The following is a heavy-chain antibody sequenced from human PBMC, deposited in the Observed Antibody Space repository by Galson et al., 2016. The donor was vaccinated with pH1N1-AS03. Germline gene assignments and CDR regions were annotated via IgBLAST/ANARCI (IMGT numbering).Heavy chain of an antibody. D-gene: IGHD6-6*01. J-gene: IGHJ5*02. CDR1: GDSIDISPYY. Sequence: ETLSLTCTVSGDSIDISPYYWNWIRQPPGKSLEWIGNIYYSGSTYYSPSLASRVTISIDTSNNQIFLTLASVTAADTAVYFCARDCPIAARPPDRWGQGILVTVSS. CDR3: ARDCPIAARPPDR. CDR2: IYYSGST. V-gene: IGHV4-39*07.